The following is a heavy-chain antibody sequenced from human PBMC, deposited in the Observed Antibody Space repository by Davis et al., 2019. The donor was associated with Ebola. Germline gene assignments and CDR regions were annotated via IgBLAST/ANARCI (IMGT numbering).Heavy chain of an antibody. J-gene: IGHJ4*02. Sequence: SVKVSCKASGYTFTGYYMHWVRQAPGQGLEWMGGIIPIFGTANYAQKFQGRVTITADESTSTAYMELSSLRSEDTAVYYCASGGGVTTSRNFDYWGQGTLVTVSS. CDR1: GYTFTGYY. D-gene: IGHD4-17*01. CDR2: IIPIFGTA. CDR3: ASGGGVTTSRNFDY. V-gene: IGHV1-69*13.